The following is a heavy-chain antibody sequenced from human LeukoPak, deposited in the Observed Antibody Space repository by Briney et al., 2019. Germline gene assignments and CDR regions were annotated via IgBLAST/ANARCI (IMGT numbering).Heavy chain of an antibody. CDR1: GYTFTSYG. J-gene: IGHJ4*02. V-gene: IGHV1-18*01. CDR3: ARGRSPYSSSWYDRFAPYYFDY. Sequence: ASVKVSCKASGYTFTSYGISWVRQAPGQGLEWMGWISAYNGNTNYAQKFQGRVTITTDESTSTAYMELSSLRSEDTAVYYCARGRSPYSSSWYDRFAPYYFDYWGQGTLVTVSS. CDR2: ISAYNGNT. D-gene: IGHD6-13*01.